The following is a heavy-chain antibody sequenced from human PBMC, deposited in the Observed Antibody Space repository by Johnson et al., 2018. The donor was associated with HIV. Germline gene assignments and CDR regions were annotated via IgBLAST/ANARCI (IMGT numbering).Heavy chain of an antibody. CDR3: ARSPVEADAFDI. J-gene: IGHJ3*02. D-gene: IGHD1-1*01. CDR2: ISYDGSNK. Sequence: QMQLVESGGGLIQPGGSLRLSCAVSGFTFDNFAMHWVRQAPGKGLEWVAVISYDGSNKYYADSVKGRFTISRDNSKNTLYLQMNSLRAEDTAMYYCARSPVEADAFDIWGQGTMVTVSS. V-gene: IGHV3-30*14. CDR1: GFTFDNFA.